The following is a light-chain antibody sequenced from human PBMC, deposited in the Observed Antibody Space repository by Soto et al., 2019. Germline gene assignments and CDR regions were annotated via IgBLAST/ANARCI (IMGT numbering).Light chain of an antibody. CDR2: DAS. Sequence: DIQMTQSPSTLSASVGDRVTITCRASQSISTWLAWYQQNPGKAPKVLIYDASTLESGVPSRFSGSGSGTEFTLTISSLQPDDFATYYCQQYNSYPYTFGQGTKLEIK. CDR3: QQYNSYPYT. CDR1: QSISTW. V-gene: IGKV1-5*01. J-gene: IGKJ2*01.